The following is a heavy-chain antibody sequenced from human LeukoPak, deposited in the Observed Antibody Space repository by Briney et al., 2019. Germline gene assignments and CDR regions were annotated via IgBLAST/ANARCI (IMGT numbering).Heavy chain of an antibody. V-gene: IGHV1-69*13. CDR1: GGTFSSYA. Sequence: SVKVSCKASGGTFSSYAISWVRQAPGQGLEWMGGIIPIFGTANYAQKFQGRVTITADESTSTAYMELSSLRSEDTAMYYCASGVEGTAYYYYYYMDVWGKGTTVTVSS. CDR2: IIPIFGTA. D-gene: IGHD1-1*01. J-gene: IGHJ6*03. CDR3: ASGVEGTAYYYYYYMDV.